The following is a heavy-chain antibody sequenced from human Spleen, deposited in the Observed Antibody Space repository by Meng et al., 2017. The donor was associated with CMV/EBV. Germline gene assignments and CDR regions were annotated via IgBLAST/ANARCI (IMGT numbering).Heavy chain of an antibody. CDR1: GATFSSYW. D-gene: IGHD3-10*01. J-gene: IGHJ4*02. V-gene: IGHV3-74*01. CDR3: ARGARRRLINLSYYYGSVDY. Sequence: EVQLVESGGGVVQPGWCLRLSCAASGATFSSYWMHWVRQAPGKGLMWVSRINSDGSSTSYADSVKGRFTISRDNAKNTLYLQMNSLRAEDTAVYYCARGARRRLINLSYYYGSVDYWGQGTLVTVSS. CDR2: INSDGSST.